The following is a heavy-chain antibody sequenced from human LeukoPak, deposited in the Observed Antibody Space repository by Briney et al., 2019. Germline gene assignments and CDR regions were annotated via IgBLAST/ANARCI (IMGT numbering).Heavy chain of an antibody. CDR3: ARGISYYYDSSRYAFDI. V-gene: IGHV1-69*06. D-gene: IGHD3-22*01. Sequence: SVKVSCKASGGTFSSYAISWVRQAPGQGLEWMGGIIPIFGTANYAQKFQGRVTITADKSTSTAYMELSSLRSEDTAVYYCARGISYYYDSSRYAFDIWGQGTMVTVSS. CDR2: IIPIFGTA. CDR1: GGTFSSYA. J-gene: IGHJ3*02.